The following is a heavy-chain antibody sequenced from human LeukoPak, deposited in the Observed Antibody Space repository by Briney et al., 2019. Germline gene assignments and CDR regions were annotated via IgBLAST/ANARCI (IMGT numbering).Heavy chain of an antibody. J-gene: IGHJ4*02. CDR3: ARGPPYYDFWSGYYTY. CDR2: INTDGSST. CDR1: GFTFSSYW. D-gene: IGHD3-3*01. Sequence: GGSLRLSCAASGFTFSSYWMHWVCQAPGKGLVWVSRINTDGSSTSYADSVKGRFTISRDNAKNTLYLQMNSLRAEDTAVYYCARGPPYYDFWSGYYTYWGQGTLVTVSS. V-gene: IGHV3-74*01.